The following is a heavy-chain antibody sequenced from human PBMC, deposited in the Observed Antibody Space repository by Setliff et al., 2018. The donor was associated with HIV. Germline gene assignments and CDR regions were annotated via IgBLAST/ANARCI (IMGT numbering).Heavy chain of an antibody. CDR1: GGSISSGSYY. Sequence: PSETLSLTCTVSGGSISSGSYYWGWIRQPPGKGLEWIGSIYYSGSTYYNPSLQSRVTISVDTSKNLFSLKLSSVTAADTAVYYCARDVPWGDYYYYMDVWGKGTTVTVSS. CDR2: IYYSGST. J-gene: IGHJ6*03. D-gene: IGHD3-16*01. CDR3: ARDVPWGDYYYYMDV. V-gene: IGHV4-39*07.